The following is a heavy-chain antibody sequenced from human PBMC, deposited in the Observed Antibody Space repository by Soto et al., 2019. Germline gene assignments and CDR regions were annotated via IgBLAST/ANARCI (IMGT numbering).Heavy chain of an antibody. Sequence: GGALRLSCAASGVTFSSYAIHWGRQAPGKGLEWVAVISYDGSNKYYADSVKGRFTISRDNSKNTLYLQMNSLRAEDTAVYYCASPGGVIVIPSHSNWFDPWGQGTLVTVSS. J-gene: IGHJ5*02. D-gene: IGHD3-16*02. CDR3: ASPGGVIVIPSHSNWFDP. CDR2: ISYDGSNK. CDR1: GVTFSSYA. V-gene: IGHV3-30-3*02.